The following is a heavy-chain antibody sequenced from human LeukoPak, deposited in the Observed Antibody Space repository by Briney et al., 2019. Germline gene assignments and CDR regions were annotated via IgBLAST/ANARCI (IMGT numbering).Heavy chain of an antibody. CDR2: ISWNSGSI. J-gene: IGHJ4*02. CDR3: ARALRGYSGPANY. V-gene: IGHV3-9*01. D-gene: IGHD5-12*01. Sequence: GGSLRLSCAASGFTFDDYAVHWVRQAPGKGLEWVSGISWNSGSIGYADSVKGRFTISRDNAKNTLYLQMNSLGVEDTAMYFCARALRGYSGPANYWGQGTLVTVSS. CDR1: GFTFDDYA.